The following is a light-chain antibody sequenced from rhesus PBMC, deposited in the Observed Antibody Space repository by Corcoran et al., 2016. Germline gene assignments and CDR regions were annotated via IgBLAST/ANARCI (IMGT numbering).Light chain of an antibody. Sequence: DIQMTQSPSSLSASVQDRVTITCRASQDITNDLAWYQHKPGETPKLLIYEASSLQSGIPSRFSGSGSGTEFTLTISSLQSEDFATYYCQHYYTTPWTFGQGTKVEIK. V-gene: IGKV1-25*01. CDR1: QDITND. CDR2: EAS. CDR3: QHYYTTPWT. J-gene: IGKJ1*01.